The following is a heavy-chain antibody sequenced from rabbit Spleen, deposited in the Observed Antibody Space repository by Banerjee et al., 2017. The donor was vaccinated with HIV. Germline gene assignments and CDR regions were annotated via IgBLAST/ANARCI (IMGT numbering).Heavy chain of an antibody. V-gene: IGHV1S47*01. CDR3: VREAGYAGYGDGNL. CDR2: IDPVFGST. J-gene: IGHJ4*01. Sequence: QEQLVESGGGLVQPGGSLKLSCKASGFDFSSYGVSWVRQGPGEGLEWIGYIDPVFGSTNYATWVNGRFTISSHNAQNTLYLQLNSLTVADTATYFCVREAGYAGYGDGNLWGPGTLVTVS. CDR1: GFDFSSYG. D-gene: IGHD7-1*01.